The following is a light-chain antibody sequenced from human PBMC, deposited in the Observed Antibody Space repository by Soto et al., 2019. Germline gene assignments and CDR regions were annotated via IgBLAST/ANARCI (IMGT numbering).Light chain of an antibody. CDR2: GAS. CDR1: QSVSTN. CDR3: QQYNNWPET. J-gene: IGKJ1*01. Sequence: EIVMTQSPATPSVPPGERATLSCRASQSVSTNLAWYQQKPGQAPRLLIYGASTRATGIPARFSGSGSGTEFTLTISSLQSEDFAVYYCQQYNNWPETFGQGTKVDIK. V-gene: IGKV3-15*01.